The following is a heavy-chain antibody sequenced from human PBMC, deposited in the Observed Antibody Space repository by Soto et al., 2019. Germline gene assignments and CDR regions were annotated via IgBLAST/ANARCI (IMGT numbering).Heavy chain of an antibody. CDR1: GFTFSYYG. CDR2: ISASADTT. CDR3: AKGWDQPHEY. D-gene: IGHD2-2*01. Sequence: EVQLLEYGGGLVQPGGSLRLSCAASGFTFSYYGMSWVGQAPGKGLEWVSGISASADTTYYADSVKGRLTISRDNSENTLYLQMNSRRVEDTAVYFCAKGWDQPHEYWGQGTLVTVSS. J-gene: IGHJ4*02. V-gene: IGHV3-23*01.